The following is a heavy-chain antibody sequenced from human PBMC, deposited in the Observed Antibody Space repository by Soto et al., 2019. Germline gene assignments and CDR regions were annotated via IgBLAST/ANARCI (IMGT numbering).Heavy chain of an antibody. D-gene: IGHD3-10*01. CDR2: ISYDGSNK. CDR3: AKVGLLSGYYFDY. Sequence: LRLSCAASGFTFSSYGMHWVRQAPGKGLEWVAVISYDGSNKYYADSVKGRFTISRDNSKNTLYLQMNSLRAEDTAVYYCAKVGLLSGYYFDYWGQGTLVTVSS. J-gene: IGHJ4*02. V-gene: IGHV3-30*18. CDR1: GFTFSSYG.